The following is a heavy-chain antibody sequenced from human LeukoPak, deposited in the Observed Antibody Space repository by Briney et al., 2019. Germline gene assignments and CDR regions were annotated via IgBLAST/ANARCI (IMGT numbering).Heavy chain of an antibody. Sequence: SETLSLTCTVSGGSIRSSSYYWGWIRQPPGKGLEWIGSIDYSGSTYYNASLKSRGTISVDTSKNQFSLKLNSVTAADTAVYFCARQVVAVAGTGYFDYWGQGTLVTVSS. CDR3: ARQVVAVAGTGYFDY. V-gene: IGHV4-39*01. D-gene: IGHD6-19*01. J-gene: IGHJ4*02. CDR1: GGSIRSSSYY. CDR2: IDYSGST.